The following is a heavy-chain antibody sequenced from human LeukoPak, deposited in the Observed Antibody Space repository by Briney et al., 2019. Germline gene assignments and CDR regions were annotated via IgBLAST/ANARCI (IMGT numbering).Heavy chain of an antibody. D-gene: IGHD5-24*01. CDR2: ISWNSGSI. V-gene: IGHV3-9*01. J-gene: IGHJ4*02. Sequence: GGSLRLSCAASGFTFDDYAMHWVRQAPGKGLEWVSGISWNSGSIGYADSVKGRFTISRDNAKNSLYLQMNSLRAEDTALYYCAKEKMATTVFDYWGQGTLVTDSS. CDR1: GFTFDDYA. CDR3: AKEKMATTVFDY.